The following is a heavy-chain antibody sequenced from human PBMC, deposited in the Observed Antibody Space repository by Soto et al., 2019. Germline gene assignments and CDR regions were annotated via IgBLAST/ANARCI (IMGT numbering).Heavy chain of an antibody. Sequence: GGSLRLSCAASGFTFSSYAMSWVRQAPGKGLEWGSAISGSGGSTYHADSEKGRFTISRDKSKTTLDRQMNSLRAEDTAVYYCAVGGVIVRPNFDYWGQGTLVTVSS. V-gene: IGHV3-23*01. CDR2: ISGSGGST. CDR3: AVGGVIVRPNFDY. CDR1: GFTFSSYA. J-gene: IGHJ4*02. D-gene: IGHD3-16*02.